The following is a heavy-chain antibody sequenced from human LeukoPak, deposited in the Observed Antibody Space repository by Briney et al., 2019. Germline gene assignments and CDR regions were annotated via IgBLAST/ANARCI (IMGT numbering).Heavy chain of an antibody. V-gene: IGHV4-34*01. CDR2: INHSGST. J-gene: IGHJ4*02. Sequence: SETLSLTCAVYGGSFSGYYWSWIRQPPGKGLEWIGEINHSGSTNYNPSLKSRVTISVDTSKNQFSLKLSSVTAADTAVYYCARLTYYDYVWVSYRYYFDYWGQGTLVTVSS. CDR1: GGSFSGYY. CDR3: ARLTYYDYVWVSYRYYFDY. D-gene: IGHD3-16*02.